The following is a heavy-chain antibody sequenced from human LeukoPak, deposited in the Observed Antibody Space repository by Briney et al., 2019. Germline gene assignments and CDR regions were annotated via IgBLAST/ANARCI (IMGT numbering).Heavy chain of an antibody. J-gene: IGHJ6*02. CDR2: INHSGST. Sequence: SETLSLTCAVYGGSFSGYYWSWIRQPPGKGLEWIGEINHSGSTNYNPSLKSRVTISVDMSKNQFSLKLSSVTAADTAVYYCARGRAVAGTFWPYYYYGMDVWGQGTTVTVSS. D-gene: IGHD6-19*01. CDR1: GGSFSGYY. CDR3: ARGRAVAGTFWPYYYYGMDV. V-gene: IGHV4-34*01.